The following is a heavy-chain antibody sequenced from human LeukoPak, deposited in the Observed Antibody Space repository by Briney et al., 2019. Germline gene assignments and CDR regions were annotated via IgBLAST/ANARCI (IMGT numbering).Heavy chain of an antibody. CDR2: ISGSGGST. Sequence: SCKASGGTFSSYAMSWVRQAPGKGLEWVSAISGSGGSTYYADSVKGRFTISRDNSKNTLYLQMNSLRAEDTAVYYCANRDGYNFDFDYWGQGTLVTVSS. V-gene: IGHV3-23*01. D-gene: IGHD5-24*01. CDR1: GGTFSSYA. J-gene: IGHJ4*02. CDR3: ANRDGYNFDFDY.